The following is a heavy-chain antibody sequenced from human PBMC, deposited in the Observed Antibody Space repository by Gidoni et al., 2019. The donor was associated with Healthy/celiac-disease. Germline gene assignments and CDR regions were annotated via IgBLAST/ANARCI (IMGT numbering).Heavy chain of an antibody. CDR1: GFPFSSSG. Sequence: QVQLVGSGGGVVQPGGSLRPPCAPPGFPFSSSGLHRVRQAPGKGREWLAVIWYDGSNKYYADSVKGRFTISRDNSKNTLYLQMNSLRAEDTAVYYCARGGRFGAAKDYYYYYYMDVWGKGTTVTVSS. CDR2: IWYDGSNK. V-gene: IGHV3-33*01. CDR3: ARGGRFGAAKDYYYYYYMDV. D-gene: IGHD2-15*01. J-gene: IGHJ6*03.